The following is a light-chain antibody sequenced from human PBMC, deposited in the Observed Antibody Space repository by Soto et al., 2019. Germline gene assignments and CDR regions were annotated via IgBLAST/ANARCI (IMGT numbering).Light chain of an antibody. CDR2: EAY. V-gene: IGKV3-11*01. CDR1: QTVSSS. J-gene: IGKJ4*01. CDR3: QPHINWPLT. Sequence: IVLTQSPSTLSLSPWEIATLSCRASQTVSSSLAWYQQKPGQAPRLLIYEAYNRATGITARFSGSGSGADFTLTISSLEPEDFALYYCQPHINWPLTVGEVTKVDIK.